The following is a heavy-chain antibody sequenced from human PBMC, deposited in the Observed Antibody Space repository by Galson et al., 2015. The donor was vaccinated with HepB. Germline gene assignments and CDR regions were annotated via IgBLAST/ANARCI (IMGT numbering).Heavy chain of an antibody. Sequence: SVKVSCKASGYTFSSYAINWVRQAPGQGLEWMGWISVDDDNTNYAQRLQDRLTMSTDTSTNTAYMELRSLRSDDTAVYYCARDLRGSYQLLYHYYYGMDVWGQGTTVTVSS. J-gene: IGHJ6*02. CDR1: GYTFSSYA. V-gene: IGHV1-18*01. D-gene: IGHD2-2*01. CDR3: ARDLRGSYQLLYHYYYGMDV. CDR2: ISVDDDNT.